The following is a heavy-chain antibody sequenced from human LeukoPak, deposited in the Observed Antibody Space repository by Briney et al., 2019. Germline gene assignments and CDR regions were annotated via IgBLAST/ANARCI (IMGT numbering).Heavy chain of an antibody. CDR2: IYYSGST. J-gene: IGHJ4*02. CDR1: GVSISSYY. V-gene: IGHV4-30-4*08. D-gene: IGHD2-2*01. Sequence: SETLSLTCTVSGVSISSYYWSWIRQPPGKGLEWIGYIYYSGSTYYNPSLKSRVTISVDTSKNQFSLKLSSVTAADTAVYYCARENCSSTSCYPDYWGQGTLVTVSS. CDR3: ARENCSSTSCYPDY.